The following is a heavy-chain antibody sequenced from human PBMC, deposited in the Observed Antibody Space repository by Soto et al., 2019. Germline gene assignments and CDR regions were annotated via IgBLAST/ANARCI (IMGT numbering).Heavy chain of an antibody. Sequence: SETLSLTCTVSGGSISSGGYYWSWIRQHPGKGLEWIWYIYYSGSTYYNPSLKSRITINPDTSKNQFSLQLNSVTPEDTAVYYCAREDSGPLDAFDIWGQGTMVTVSS. CDR1: GGSISSGGYY. V-gene: IGHV4-31*03. CDR3: AREDSGPLDAFDI. J-gene: IGHJ3*02. D-gene: IGHD5-12*01. CDR2: IYYSGST.